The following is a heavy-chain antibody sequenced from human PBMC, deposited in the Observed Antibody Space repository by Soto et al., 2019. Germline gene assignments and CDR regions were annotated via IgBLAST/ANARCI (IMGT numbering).Heavy chain of an antibody. CDR1: GGTFSSYT. Sequence: ASVKVSCKASGGTFSSYTISWVRQAPGQGLEWMGRIIPILGIANYAQKFQGRVTITADKSTSTAYMELSSLRSEDTAVYYCARGHSRTYYFDYWGQGTLVTVSS. CDR3: ARGHSRTYYFDY. D-gene: IGHD6-13*01. J-gene: IGHJ4*02. V-gene: IGHV1-69*02. CDR2: IIPILGIA.